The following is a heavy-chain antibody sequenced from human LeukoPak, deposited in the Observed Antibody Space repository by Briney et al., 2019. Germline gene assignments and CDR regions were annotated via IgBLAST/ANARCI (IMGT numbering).Heavy chain of an antibody. CDR2: IYYSGST. CDR3: ARASVTYYYYYYMDV. D-gene: IGHD4-11*01. V-gene: IGHV4-39*07. CDR1: GGSISSSSYY. J-gene: IGHJ6*03. Sequence: SETLSLTCTVSGGSISSSSYYWGWIRQPPGKGLEWIGSIYYSGSTYYNPSLKSRVTISVDTSKNQFSLKLTSVTAADTAVYYCARASVTYYYYYYMDVWGKGTTVTVSS.